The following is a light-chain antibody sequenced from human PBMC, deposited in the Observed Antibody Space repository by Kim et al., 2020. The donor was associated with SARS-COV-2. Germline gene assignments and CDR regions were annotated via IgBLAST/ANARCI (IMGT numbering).Light chain of an antibody. V-gene: IGKV1-39*01. J-gene: IGKJ1*01. CDR3: QQSYHPPWT. CDR2: AAS. CDR1: QNIASY. Sequence: DIQMTQSPSSLSSSVGDRVTITCRASQNIASYVNWIQQKPGNAPKLLIYAASSLQTGVSSRFRGSGSGRGFTLTITSLQRDGYATYHCQQSYHPPWTFGQGTKVDI.